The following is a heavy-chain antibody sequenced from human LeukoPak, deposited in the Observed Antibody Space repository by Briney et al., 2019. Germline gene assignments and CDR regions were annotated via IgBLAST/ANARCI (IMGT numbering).Heavy chain of an antibody. Sequence: GGSLRLSCAASGLTLSSAEMNSVRQAPGKGVECLSYISSSSDMRFYPEPVRGGLTISRAIAKISLYLQMNSLRAKNRPIYSSATASGGWYRYYFDSWGEGTLVSVSS. J-gene: IGHJ4*02. D-gene: IGHD6-13*01. CDR2: ISSSSDMR. CDR1: GLTLSSAE. CDR3: ATASGGWYRYYFDS. V-gene: IGHV3-48*03.